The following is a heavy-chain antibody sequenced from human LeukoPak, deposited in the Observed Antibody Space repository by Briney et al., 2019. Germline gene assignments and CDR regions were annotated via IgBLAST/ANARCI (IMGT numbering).Heavy chain of an antibody. CDR1: GFTFTSSA. CDR2: IVVGSGNT. V-gene: IGHV1-58*01. J-gene: IGHJ4*02. CDR3: AAAPYSSSSGIDY. Sequence: GASVKVPCKASGFTFTSSAVQWVRQARGQRLEWIGWIVVGSGNTNYAQKFQERVTITRDMSTSTAYMELSSLRSEDTAVYYCAAAPYSSSSGIDYWGQGTLVTVSS. D-gene: IGHD6-6*01.